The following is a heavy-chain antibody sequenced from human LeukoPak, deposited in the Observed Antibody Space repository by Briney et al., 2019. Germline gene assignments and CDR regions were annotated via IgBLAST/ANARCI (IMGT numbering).Heavy chain of an antibody. D-gene: IGHD2-2*01. J-gene: IGHJ4*02. CDR1: GYTFSGNF. CDR3: ARDPPAYPCTTTRCYPEVDY. V-gene: IGHV1-2*02. Sequence: GASVKVSCKASGYTFSGNFIHWVRQAPGLGLEWMGWINPNTGGTNSAEIFQGRVTLTRDTSLTTAYMELTSLRSDDTAVYYCARDPPAYPCTTTRCYPEVDYWGQGTLVTVSS. CDR2: INPNTGGT.